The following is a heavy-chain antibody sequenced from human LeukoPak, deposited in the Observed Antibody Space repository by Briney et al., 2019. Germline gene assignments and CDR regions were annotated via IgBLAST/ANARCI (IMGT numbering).Heavy chain of an antibody. CDR2: ISASGTVT. V-gene: IGHV3-48*03. CDR1: GFSFSSYE. D-gene: IGHD3-22*01. Sequence: QPGGSLRLSCAASGFSFSSYEMNWVRQAPGKGLEWISYISASGTVTHYADSVEGRFTIYRDNAKNSLYLQMNSLRAEDTAVYYCAREGIRSYYDSSGYYAFDIWGQGTMVTVSS. J-gene: IGHJ3*02. CDR3: AREGIRSYYDSSGYYAFDI.